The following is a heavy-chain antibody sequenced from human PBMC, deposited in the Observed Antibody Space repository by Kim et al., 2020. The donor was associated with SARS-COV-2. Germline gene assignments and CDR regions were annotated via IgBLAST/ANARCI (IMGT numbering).Heavy chain of an antibody. J-gene: IGHJ4*02. D-gene: IGHD4-17*01. V-gene: IGHV1-18*04. CDR2: ISARDGYA. CDR1: EYIFSTYG. Sequence: ASVKVSCKASEYIFSTYGFSWVRQAPGQGLELLGWISARDGYAHYAQKVQGRVTKTTDTSTNTAYMELWSLRSDDTAMYYCARGAYGDVSFDYWGQGTLVTVSS. CDR3: ARGAYGDVSFDY.